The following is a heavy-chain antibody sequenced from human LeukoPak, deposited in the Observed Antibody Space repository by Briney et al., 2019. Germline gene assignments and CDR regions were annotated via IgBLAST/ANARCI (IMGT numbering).Heavy chain of an antibody. CDR3: ARTGYYFDH. D-gene: IGHD1-14*01. J-gene: IGHJ4*02. CDR1: GYSFTSYW. Sequence: GESLKISCKGSGYSFTSYWIGWVRQMPGKGLEWMGIIYPGDSDTRYSPSFQGQVTISADKSLSTAYLQWSSLKASATALYYWARTGYYFDHGGQETLVPVSS. CDR2: IYPGDSDT. V-gene: IGHV5-51*01.